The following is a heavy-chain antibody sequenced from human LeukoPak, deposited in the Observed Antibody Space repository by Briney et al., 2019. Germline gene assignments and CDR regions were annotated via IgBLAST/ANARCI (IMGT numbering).Heavy chain of an antibody. CDR3: VRSRRLDCSSTSCYILYYYYYMDV. J-gene: IGHJ6*03. CDR2: INWNGGST. V-gene: IGHV3-20*04. CDR1: GFTFDDYG. Sequence: GGSLRLSCAASGFTFDDYGMSWVRQAPGKGLEWVSGINWNGGSTGYADSVKGRFTISRDNAKNSLYLQMNSLRAEDTALYYCVRSRRLDCSSTSCYILYYYYYMDVWGKGTTVTVSS. D-gene: IGHD2-2*02.